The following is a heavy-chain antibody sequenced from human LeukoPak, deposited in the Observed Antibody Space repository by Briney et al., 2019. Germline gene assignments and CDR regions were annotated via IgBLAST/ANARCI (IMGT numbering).Heavy chain of an antibody. D-gene: IGHD4-17*01. Sequence: GGSLRLSCAASGFTVSSNYMSWVRQAPWKGLEWVSVIYSGGDTHYADSVRGRFSISRDNAKNSLYLQMNSLRAEDTALYYCAKDMGYGDHSDRGSDYWGQGTLVTVSS. CDR1: GFTVSSNY. CDR2: IYSGGDT. CDR3: AKDMGYGDHSDRGSDY. V-gene: IGHV3-53*05. J-gene: IGHJ4*02.